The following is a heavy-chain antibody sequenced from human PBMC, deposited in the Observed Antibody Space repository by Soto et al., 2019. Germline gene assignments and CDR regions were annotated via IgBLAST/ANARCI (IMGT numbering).Heavy chain of an antibody. J-gene: IGHJ3*02. CDR3: ARADYGDYGAFDI. CDR1: GGTFSSYT. Sequence: QVQLVQSGAEVKKPGSSVKVSCKASGGTFSSYTISWVRQAPGQGLEWMGRIIPILGIANYSQKFQGRVTITADQSTSTAYMELSSLRSEDTDVYYCARADYGDYGAFDIWVQGTMVTVS. V-gene: IGHV1-69*02. D-gene: IGHD4-17*01. CDR2: IIPILGIA.